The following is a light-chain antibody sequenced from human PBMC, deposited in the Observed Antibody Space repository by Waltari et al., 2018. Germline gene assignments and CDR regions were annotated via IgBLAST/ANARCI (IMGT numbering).Light chain of an antibody. V-gene: IGKV1-5*03. J-gene: IGKJ1*01. CDR2: KGS. CDR3: QQYNSYSWT. CDR1: QSLNDW. Sequence: DIQMTQSPSTLSASVGDRVTITCRASQSLNDWLAWYQQKPGKAPKVLIYKGSNLESGVPSRFSGSGSGTEFTLTISGLEPDDFATYYCQQYNSYSWTFGQGTRVEVK.